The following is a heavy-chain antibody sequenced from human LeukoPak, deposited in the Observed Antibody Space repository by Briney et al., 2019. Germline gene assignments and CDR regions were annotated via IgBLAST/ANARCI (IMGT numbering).Heavy chain of an antibody. CDR1: GITLSNYG. Sequence: GSLRLSCAVSGITLSNYGMSWVRQAPGKGLEWVAGISGSGGSTIYADSVKGRFTISRDNPKNTLYLQMNSPRAEDTAFYFCAKRGVVIRVFLVGFHKEAFYFESWGQGALVTVSS. V-gene: IGHV3-23*01. J-gene: IGHJ4*02. CDR3: AKRGVVIRVFLVGFHKEAFYFES. D-gene: IGHD3/OR15-3a*01. CDR2: ISGSGGST.